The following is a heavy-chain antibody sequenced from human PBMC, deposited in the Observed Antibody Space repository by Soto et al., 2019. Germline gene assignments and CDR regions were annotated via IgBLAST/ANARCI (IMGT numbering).Heavy chain of an antibody. CDR2: VDPEDGET. J-gene: IGHJ4*02. CDR1: GYTFTDYY. CDR3: ATARRGIAAAGTAFDY. Sequence: ASVKVSCKVSGYTFTDYYMHWVQQAPGKGLEWMGLVDPEDGETIYAEKFQGRVTITADTSTDTAYMELSSLRSEDTAVYYCATARRGIAAAGTAFDYWGQGTLVTVSS. D-gene: IGHD6-13*01. V-gene: IGHV1-69-2*01.